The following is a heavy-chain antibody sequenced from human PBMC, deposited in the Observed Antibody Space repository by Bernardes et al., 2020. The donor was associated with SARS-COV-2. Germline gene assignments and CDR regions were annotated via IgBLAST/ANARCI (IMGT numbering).Heavy chain of an antibody. V-gene: IGHV2-26*01. CDR1: GFSLNNAKMG. J-gene: IGHJ6*02. CDR2: IFANDEK. D-gene: IGHD6-13*01. Sequence: PTLVKPTETLTLTCTVTGFSLNNAKMGVSWIRHSPGKALEWLADIFANDEKSYNPSLQPRVIVFKDTSKGQVLLTLTNLDPVDTATYYCARIRIVQVSAGFRWGLPSDYLYSMDVWGQGTTVTVS. CDR3: ARIRIVQVSAGFRWGLPSDYLYSMDV.